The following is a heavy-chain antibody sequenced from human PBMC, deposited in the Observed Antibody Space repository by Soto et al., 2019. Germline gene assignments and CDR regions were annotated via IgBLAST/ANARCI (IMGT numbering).Heavy chain of an antibody. V-gene: IGHV3-33*01. CDR1: GFSFSSYG. CDR3: ARDDDYGDNGLDY. CDR2: ILDDGSDK. D-gene: IGHD4-17*01. Sequence: QVQLVESGGGVVQPGRFLRLSCAASGFSFSSYGMHWVRQAPGKGLEWVAVILDDGSDKDYTDAVKGRFTISRDNSKNTLYLEMNSLRAEDTAVYYCARDDDYGDNGLDYWGQGTLVTVSS. J-gene: IGHJ4*02.